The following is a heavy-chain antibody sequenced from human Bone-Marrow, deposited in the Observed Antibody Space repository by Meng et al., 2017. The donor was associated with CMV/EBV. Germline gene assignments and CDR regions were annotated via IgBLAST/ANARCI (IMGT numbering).Heavy chain of an antibody. Sequence: GEFLKISCAASGFTFSNYAMTWVRQAPGKGLEWVSQISSSGGSTYYAASLKGRFTISRDNSKNTLYLQMSSLTPDDTAVYYCAKADHASSWYSLADYWGQGTLVTVSS. CDR3: AKADHASSWYSLADY. D-gene: IGHD6-13*01. V-gene: IGHV3-23*01. CDR1: GFTFSNYA. J-gene: IGHJ4*02. CDR2: ISSSGGST.